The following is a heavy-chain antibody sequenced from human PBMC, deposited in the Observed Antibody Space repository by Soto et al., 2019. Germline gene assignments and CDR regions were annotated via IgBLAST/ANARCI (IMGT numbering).Heavy chain of an antibody. Sequence: GFLRLSCAASGFTFSSYGMHWVRQTPDKGLEWVAVISHDGNQKYYADFAKGRFTISRDNARNTLHLQMNSLRPEDTAFFYCVKATLPTAIKFGVDSWGQGTLVTVSS. CDR3: VKATLPTAIKFGVDS. V-gene: IGHV3-30*18. CDR2: ISHDGNQK. CDR1: GFTFSSYG. D-gene: IGHD2-2*01. J-gene: IGHJ5*01.